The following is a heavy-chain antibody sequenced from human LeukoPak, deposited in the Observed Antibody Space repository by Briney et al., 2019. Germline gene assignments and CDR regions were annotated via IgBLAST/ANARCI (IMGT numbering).Heavy chain of an antibody. J-gene: IGHJ4*02. Sequence: SETLSLTCTVSGGSVSRGSYYWSSTRQPLGRGLECIAYIHHSGTTNYSPSLKSQVTISVDTYKNQFSLKLSSVTAADTAVYYCARGVAGFDYWGQGTLVTVSS. V-gene: IGHV4-61*01. CDR1: GGSVSRGSYY. CDR2: IHHSGTT. CDR3: ARGVAGFDY. D-gene: IGHD6-19*01.